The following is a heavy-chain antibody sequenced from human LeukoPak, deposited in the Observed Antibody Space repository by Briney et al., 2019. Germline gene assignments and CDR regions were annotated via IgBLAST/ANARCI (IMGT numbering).Heavy chain of an antibody. D-gene: IGHD3-10*01. CDR3: ARDPELWFGELYPGYYFDS. CDR1: GFTFSSYT. Sequence: GGSLRLSCAASGFTFSSYTMHWVRQAPGKGLEWVSVISYDGSNKYYADSVKGRFTISRDNSKNTLYLQVNSLRPEDTAVYYCARDPELWFGELYPGYYFDSWGQGTLVTVSS. J-gene: IGHJ4*02. V-gene: IGHV3-30-3*01. CDR2: ISYDGSNK.